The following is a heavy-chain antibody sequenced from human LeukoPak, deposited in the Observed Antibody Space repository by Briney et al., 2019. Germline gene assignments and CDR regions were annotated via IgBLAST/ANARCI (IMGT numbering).Heavy chain of an antibody. CDR2: IIPIFGTA. V-gene: IGHV1-69*06. CDR3: ARVDYGVHNWFDP. Sequence: ASVKVSCKASGGTFSSYAISWVRQAPGQGLEWMGGIIPIFGTANYAQKFQGRVTITADRSTSTAYMELSSLRSEDTAVYYCARVDYGVHNWFDPWGQGTLVTVSS. D-gene: IGHD4-17*01. J-gene: IGHJ5*02. CDR1: GGTFSSYA.